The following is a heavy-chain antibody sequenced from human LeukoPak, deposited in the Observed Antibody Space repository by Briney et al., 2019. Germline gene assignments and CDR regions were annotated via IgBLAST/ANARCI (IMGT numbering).Heavy chain of an antibody. CDR3: ARPTRTWNWGSFDY. D-gene: IGHD7-27*01. Sequence: SETLSLTCTVSGGSISSYYWGWIRQSPGKGLEWIGSISYSGSTYYNPSLKSRVTISVDTTKNHFSLKLSSVTAADTAVYYCARPTRTWNWGSFDYWGQGTLVTVSS. J-gene: IGHJ4*02. V-gene: IGHV4-39*02. CDR2: ISYSGST. CDR1: GGSISSYY.